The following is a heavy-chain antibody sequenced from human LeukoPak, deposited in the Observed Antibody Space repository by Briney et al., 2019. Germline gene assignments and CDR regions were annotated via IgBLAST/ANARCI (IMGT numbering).Heavy chain of an antibody. CDR2: ISSSSSYI. J-gene: IGHJ4*02. CDR3: ARGDGGWYYFDY. CDR1: GFTFSSYS. D-gene: IGHD6-19*01. V-gene: IGHV3-21*01. Sequence: SGGSLRLSCVASGFTFSSYSMNWVRQAPGKGLEWVSSISSSSSYIYYADSVKGRFTISRDNAKNSLYLQMNSLRAEDTAVYYCARGDGGWYYFDYWGQGTLVTVSS.